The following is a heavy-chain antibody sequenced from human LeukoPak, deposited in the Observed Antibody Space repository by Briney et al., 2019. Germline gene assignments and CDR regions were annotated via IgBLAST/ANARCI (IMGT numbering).Heavy chain of an antibody. Sequence: PGGTLRLSCAASGFTFSSYGMSWVRQAPGKGLEWVSAISGSGGSTYYADSVKGRFTISRDNSKNTLYLQMNSLRAEDTAVYYCAAYSSGWSDYWGQGTLVTVSS. V-gene: IGHV3-23*01. J-gene: IGHJ4*02. CDR2: ISGSGGST. CDR1: GFTFSSYG. CDR3: AAYSSGWSDY. D-gene: IGHD6-19*01.